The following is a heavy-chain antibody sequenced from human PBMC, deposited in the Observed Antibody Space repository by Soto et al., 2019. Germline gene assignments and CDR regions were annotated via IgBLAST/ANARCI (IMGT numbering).Heavy chain of an antibody. CDR2: ISWNSGSI. J-gene: IGHJ4*02. V-gene: IGHV3-9*01. Sequence: GGSLRLSCAASGFTFDDYAMHWVRQAPGKGLEWVSGISWNSGSIGYADSVKGRFTISRDNAKNSLYLQMNSLRAEDTALYYCAKGNYDFWSGPFDYWGQGTLVTVSS. CDR3: AKGNYDFWSGPFDY. CDR1: GFTFDDYA. D-gene: IGHD3-3*01.